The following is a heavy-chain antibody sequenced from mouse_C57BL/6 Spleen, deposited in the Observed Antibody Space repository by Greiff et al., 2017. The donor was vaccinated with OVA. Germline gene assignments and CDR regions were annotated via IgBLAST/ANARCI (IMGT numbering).Heavy chain of an antibody. D-gene: IGHD1-1*01. Sequence: VQLQPSGAELVRPGASVTLSCTASGYTFTDYEMHWVQQTPVHGLEWIGAIDPDTGGTAYNQTFKGKATLTADKSSSTAYMELRSLTSEDAAVYYGTRRRSYGDSYDYWGQGTTLTVSS. CDR1: GYTFTDYE. V-gene: IGHV1-15*01. J-gene: IGHJ2*01. CDR3: TRRRSYGDSYDY. CDR2: IDPDTGGT.